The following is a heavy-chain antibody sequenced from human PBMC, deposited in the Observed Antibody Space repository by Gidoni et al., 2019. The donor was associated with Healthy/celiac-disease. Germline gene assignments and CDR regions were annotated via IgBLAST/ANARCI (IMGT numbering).Heavy chain of an antibody. Sequence: QVQLRESGPGLVTPSETLSLTCTVSGGSISSYYWSWIRQPPGKGLEWIGYIYYSGSTNYNPSLKSRVTISVDTSKNQFSLKLSSVTAADTAVYYCANNVYQNDAFDIWGQGTMVTVSS. CDR3: ANNVYQNDAFDI. D-gene: IGHD3-16*01. CDR1: GGSISSYY. CDR2: IYYSGST. J-gene: IGHJ3*02. V-gene: IGHV4-59*08.